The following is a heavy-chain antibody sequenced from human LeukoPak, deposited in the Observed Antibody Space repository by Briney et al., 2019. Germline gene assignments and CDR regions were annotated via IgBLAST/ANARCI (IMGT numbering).Heavy chain of an antibody. D-gene: IGHD1-26*01. J-gene: IGHJ4*02. Sequence: GGSLRLSCAASGFTFSSYGMSWVRQAPGKGLEWVSAISGSGGSTYYADSVKGRCTISIDNPKNTLYLQINSLRAEDTAVYYCTGWELLRIFDYWGQGTLVTVSS. CDR3: TGWELLRIFDY. CDR2: ISGSGGST. CDR1: GFTFSSYG. V-gene: IGHV3-23*01.